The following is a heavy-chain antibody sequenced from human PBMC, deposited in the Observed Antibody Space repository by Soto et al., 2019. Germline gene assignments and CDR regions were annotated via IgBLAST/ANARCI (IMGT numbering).Heavy chain of an antibody. CDR1: GGSISSGDYY. D-gene: IGHD2-21*02. CDR2: IYYSGNT. CDR3: ARGRVVTSIKFYFDS. J-gene: IGHJ4*02. Sequence: QVQLHESGPGLVKPLQTLSLTCTVSGGSISSGDYYWSWIRQPPGKGLEWIGYIYYSGNTYYSPSLKSRVSMSLDTSQNQFSLRLNSVTAADTAVYYCARGRVVTSIKFYFDSWGQGTLVTVSS. V-gene: IGHV4-30-4*01.